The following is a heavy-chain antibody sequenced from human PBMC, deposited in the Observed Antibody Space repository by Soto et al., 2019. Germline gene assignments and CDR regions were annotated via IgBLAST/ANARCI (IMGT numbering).Heavy chain of an antibody. CDR3: AREASGSGTYGWFDP. Sequence: QVQLQESGPGLVKPSESLSLTCTVSGGSIPTYYWSWIRQPPGKGLEWIGYIHYTGSTNYNPSLKSRLTISLDTSKNQFTLKLSSVTPADTAVYYCAREASGSGTYGWFDPWGPGTLVTVSS. CDR2: IHYTGST. CDR1: GGSIPTYY. V-gene: IGHV4-59*01. J-gene: IGHJ5*02. D-gene: IGHD3-10*01.